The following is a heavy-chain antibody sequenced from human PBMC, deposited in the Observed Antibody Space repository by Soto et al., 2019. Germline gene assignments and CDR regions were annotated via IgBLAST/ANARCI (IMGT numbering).Heavy chain of an antibody. CDR1: GFTFSNYW. J-gene: IGHJ4*02. Sequence: VQLVASGGGLAQPGGSLRLSCAASGFTFSNYWMHWVRQSPGKGLVWVSRINSDETITSYADSVRGRFTISRDNAKNTLYLQMSSLRVADSALYYCVCFECGRTAVVTAMEANVYWGQGTLVTVSS. CDR2: INSDETIT. CDR3: VCFECGRTAVVTAMEANVY. D-gene: IGHD2-21*02. V-gene: IGHV3-74*01.